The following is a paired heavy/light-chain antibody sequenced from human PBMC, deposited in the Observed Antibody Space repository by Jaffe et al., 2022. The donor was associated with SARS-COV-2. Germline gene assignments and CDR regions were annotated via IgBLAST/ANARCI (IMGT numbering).Light chain of an antibody. V-gene: IGKV3-20*01. CDR3: QQYGSSPFT. CDR2: GAS. J-gene: IGKJ3*01. Sequence: EIVLTQSPGTLSLSPGERATLSCRASQSVSSSYLAWYQQKPGQPPRLLIYGASSRATGIPDRFSGGGSGTDSTLTISRLEPEDFAVYYCQQYGSSPFTFGPGTKVEIK. CDR1: QSVSSSY.
Heavy chain of an antibody. CDR1: GFTFSNHE. CDR2: IGPSDTTMDYADS. V-gene: IGHV3-48*03. D-gene: IGHD1-1*01. J-gene: IGHJ2*01. CDR3: ARGGPNFRPRNWFFDL. Sequence: EVQVVESGGGLVQPGGSLRLSCAASGFTFSNHEMNWVRQAPGKGLEWVSYIGPSDTTMDYADSDYADSVKGRFTISRDNARNSLYLQMNSLRVDDTALYYCARGGPNFRPRNWFFDLWGRGTLVIVSS.